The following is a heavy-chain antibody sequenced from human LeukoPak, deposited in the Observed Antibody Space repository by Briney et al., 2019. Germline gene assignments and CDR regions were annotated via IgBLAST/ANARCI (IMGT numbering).Heavy chain of an antibody. V-gene: IGHV4-59*12. CDR2: IYYSGST. Sequence: SETLSLTCTVSGGSISSYYWSWIRQPPGKGLEWIGYIYYSGSTNYNPSLKSRVTISVDTSKNQFSLKLSSVTAADTAVYYCARDLGRYNWNDVGAVAFDIWGQGTMVTVSS. CDR3: ARDLGRYNWNDVGAVAFDI. CDR1: GGSISSYY. D-gene: IGHD1-1*01. J-gene: IGHJ3*02.